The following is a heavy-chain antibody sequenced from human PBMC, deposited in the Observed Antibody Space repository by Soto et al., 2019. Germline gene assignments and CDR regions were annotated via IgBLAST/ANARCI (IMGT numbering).Heavy chain of an antibody. CDR1: GFTVSSNS. V-gene: IGHV3-53*04. J-gene: IGHJ4*02. D-gene: IGHD4-17*01. CDR3: ARIDTTVTTPYYFDY. Sequence: EVQLVESGGGLVQPGGSLRLSCAASGFTVSSNSMSWVRQAPGKGLEWVSVIYSGGSTYYADSVKGRFTISRHNSKNTLYLQMNSLRAEDTAVYYCARIDTTVTTPYYFDYWGQGTLVTVSS. CDR2: IYSGGST.